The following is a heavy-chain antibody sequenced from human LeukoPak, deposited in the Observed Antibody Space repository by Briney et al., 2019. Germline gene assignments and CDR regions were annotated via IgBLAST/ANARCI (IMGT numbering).Heavy chain of an antibody. V-gene: IGHV4-59*01. CDR3: ERGGTAVIAPYAFDI. CDR2: IYYSGST. J-gene: IGHJ3*02. Sequence: SETLSLTCTVSGXSISSYYGSWIRQPPGKGLEWIGYIYYSGSTNCNPSVKSRVAMSVDTSKKQFSLKLSSLTAADTAVYYCERGGTAVIAPYAFDIWGQGTMVTVSS. CDR1: GXSISSYY. D-gene: IGHD4-23*01.